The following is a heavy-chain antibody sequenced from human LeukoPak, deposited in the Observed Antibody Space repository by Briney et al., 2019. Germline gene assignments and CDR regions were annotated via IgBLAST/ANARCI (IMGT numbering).Heavy chain of an antibody. D-gene: IGHD6-6*01. CDR1: GGSISSSSYY. J-gene: IGHJ4*02. Sequence: SETLSLTCTVSGGSISSSSYYWGWIRQPPGKGLEWIGSIYYSGSTYYNPSLKSRVTISVDTSKNQFSLKLSSVTAADTAVYYCATPWYSSSIDYWGQGTLVTVSS. V-gene: IGHV4-39*01. CDR2: IYYSGST. CDR3: ATPWYSSSIDY.